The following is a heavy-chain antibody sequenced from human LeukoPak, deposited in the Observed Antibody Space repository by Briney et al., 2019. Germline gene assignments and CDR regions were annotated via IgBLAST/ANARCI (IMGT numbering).Heavy chain of an antibody. CDR1: GFTFSSYS. Sequence: GGSLRLSCAASGFTFSSYSMTWVRQAPGKGLEWVSSISSSSSYIYYADSVKGRFTISRDNAKNSLYLQMNSLRAEDTAVYYCARGRDDFWNGYPLIAYYYGMDVWGQGTTVTVSS. CDR3: ARGRDDFWNGYPLIAYYYGMDV. D-gene: IGHD3-3*01. CDR2: ISSSSSYI. J-gene: IGHJ6*02. V-gene: IGHV3-21*01.